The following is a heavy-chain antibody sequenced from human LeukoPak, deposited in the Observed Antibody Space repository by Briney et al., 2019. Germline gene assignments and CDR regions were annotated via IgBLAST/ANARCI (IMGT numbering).Heavy chain of an antibody. D-gene: IGHD5-24*01. CDR3: ARGSGRDGYSPFDY. Sequence: SETLSLTCTVSAGSISSYCWSWIRQPPGKGLEWIGYIYYSGSTNYNPSLKSRVTISVDTSKNQFSLKLSSVTAADTAVYYCARGSGRDGYSPFDYWGQGTLVTVSS. CDR1: AGSISSYC. V-gene: IGHV4-59*01. CDR2: IYYSGST. J-gene: IGHJ4*02.